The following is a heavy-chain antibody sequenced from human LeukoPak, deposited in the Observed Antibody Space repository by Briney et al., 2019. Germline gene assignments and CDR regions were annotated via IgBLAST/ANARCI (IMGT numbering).Heavy chain of an antibody. V-gene: IGHV3-66*01. Sequence: GGSLRLSCAASGLTVSSYYMNWVRQAPGKGLEWVSVIYSGGSTYYSDSVKGRFTSSRDNSRNTLYLQMNSLRAEDTAVYYCARAIRVNWYFDLWGRGTLVTVSS. CDR3: ARAIRVNWYFDL. D-gene: IGHD2-2*02. CDR1: GLTVSSYY. J-gene: IGHJ2*01. CDR2: IYSGGST.